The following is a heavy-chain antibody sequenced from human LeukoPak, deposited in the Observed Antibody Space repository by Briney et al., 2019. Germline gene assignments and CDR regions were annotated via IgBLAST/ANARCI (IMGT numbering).Heavy chain of an antibody. CDR3: AKDYYDSSGYFDY. CDR1: GFTFSSYG. V-gene: IGHV3-33*06. CDR2: IWYDGSNK. D-gene: IGHD3-22*01. J-gene: IGHJ4*02. Sequence: GGSLRLSCAASGFTFSSYGMHWVRQAPGKGLEWVAVIWYDGSNKYYADSVKGRFTISRDNSKNTLYLQMNSLRAEDAAVYYCAKDYYDSSGYFDYWGQGTLVTVSS.